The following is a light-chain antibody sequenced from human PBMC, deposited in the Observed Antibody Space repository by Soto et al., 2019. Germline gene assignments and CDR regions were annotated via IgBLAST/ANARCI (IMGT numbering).Light chain of an antibody. Sequence: EIVMTQSPATLSVSPGERVTLSCRASQSVSRKLAWYQQKPGQAPRLLIHGTTTRATGIPARFSGSGSGTEFTLTISSLQSEDFGIYYCQQYGHWPPYTFGQGTTLETK. J-gene: IGKJ2*01. CDR1: QSVSRK. V-gene: IGKV3-15*01. CDR3: QQYGHWPPYT. CDR2: GTT.